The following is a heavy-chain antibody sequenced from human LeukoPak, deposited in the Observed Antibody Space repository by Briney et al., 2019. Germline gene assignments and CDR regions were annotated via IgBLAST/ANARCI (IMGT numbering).Heavy chain of an antibody. D-gene: IGHD3-10*01. J-gene: IGHJ4*02. V-gene: IGHV4-34*01. CDR2: IYHTGNT. Sequence: SETLSLTCALYGGSFNDYYWSWIRQPPGKGLEWIGSIYHTGNTYYNPSLKSRVTISVDTSKNHFSLKLSSVTAADTAVYYCARAYSGSSGVFDYWGQGTLVTVSS. CDR1: GGSFNDYY. CDR3: ARAYSGSSGVFDY.